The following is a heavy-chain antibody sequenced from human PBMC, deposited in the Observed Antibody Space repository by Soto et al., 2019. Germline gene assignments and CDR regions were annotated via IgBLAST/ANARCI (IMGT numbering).Heavy chain of an antibody. CDR2: IWSDGSRE. CDR3: AGEPKGGAYDLDV. J-gene: IGHJ6*02. CDR1: RLIFSLYD. V-gene: IGHV3-33*01. D-gene: IGHD3-16*01. Sequence: QVQLVESGGGVVQPGTSLRLSCVASRLIFSLYDMHWVRQAPGKGLEWVALIWSDGSREFYADSVKGRFTISRDNSKNTLYLQMNILRAEDTAVYYCAGEPKGGAYDLDVWGQGTTVAVSS.